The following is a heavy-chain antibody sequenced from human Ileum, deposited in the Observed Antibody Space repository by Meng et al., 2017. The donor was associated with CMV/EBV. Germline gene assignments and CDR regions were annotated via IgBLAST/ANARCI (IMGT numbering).Heavy chain of an antibody. CDR2: IYYSGSTYYSGSN. Sequence: SETLSLTCTVSGGSISSSSFYWGWIRQTPGKGMEWIGSIYYSGSTYYSGSNYYNPSLKSRVTMSVETSKNQFSLKLSSVTAADTAVYYCARGGTTVTTRFDYWGQGTLVTVSS. D-gene: IGHD4-17*01. CDR1: GGSISSSSFY. CDR3: ARGGTTVTTRFDY. J-gene: IGHJ4*02. V-gene: IGHV4-39*07.